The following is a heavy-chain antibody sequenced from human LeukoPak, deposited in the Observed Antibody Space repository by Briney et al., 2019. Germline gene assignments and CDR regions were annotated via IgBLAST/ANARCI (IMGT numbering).Heavy chain of an antibody. D-gene: IGHD3-16*02. CDR3: ARSVGLRLGELSTSFDY. CDR2: ISAYNGNT. Sequence: GASVKVSCKASGYTFTSYGISWVRQAPGQGLEWMGWISAYNGNTNYAQKLQGRVTVTTDTSTSTDYIELRRLRSDDTAVYYCARSVGLRLGELSTSFDYWGQGTLVTVSS. CDR1: GYTFTSYG. J-gene: IGHJ4*02. V-gene: IGHV1-18*01.